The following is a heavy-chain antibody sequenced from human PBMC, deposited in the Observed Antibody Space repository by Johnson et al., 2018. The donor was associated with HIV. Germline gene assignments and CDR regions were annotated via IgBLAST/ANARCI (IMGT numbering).Heavy chain of an antibody. J-gene: IGHJ3*02. D-gene: IGHD5-24*01. V-gene: IGHV3-9*01. CDR2: ISWNSGSI. CDR1: GFSFDDYA. CDR3: ARPRPGMATNRDAFDI. Sequence: VQLVESGGGLVQPGRSLRLSCAASGFSFDDYAMHWVRQVAGKGLEWVSGISWNSGSIGYADSLKGRFTISRDNAKNSLYLQMNSLRAEDTAVYYCARPRPGMATNRDAFDIWGQGTMVTVSS.